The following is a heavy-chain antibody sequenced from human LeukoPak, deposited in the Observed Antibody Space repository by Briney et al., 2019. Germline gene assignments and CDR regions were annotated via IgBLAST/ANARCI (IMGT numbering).Heavy chain of an antibody. CDR1: GGSFSGYY. CDR3: ARPVAGTWLYLQH. CDR2: INHSGST. J-gene: IGHJ1*01. Sequence: SETLSLTCAVYGGSFSGYYWSWIRQPPGKGLEWIGEINHSGSTNYNPSLKSRVTISVDTSKNQFSLKLSSVTAADTAVYYCARPVAGTWLYLQHWGQGTLVTVSS. V-gene: IGHV4-34*01. D-gene: IGHD6-19*01.